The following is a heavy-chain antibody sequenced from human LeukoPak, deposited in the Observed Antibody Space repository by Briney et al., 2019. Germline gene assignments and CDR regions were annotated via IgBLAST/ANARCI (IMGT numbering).Heavy chain of an antibody. J-gene: IGHJ5*01. Sequence: WVSAISGSGGNTYYEDSVKGRFTISRDHSTTTLFLQMSSLRAEDTAVYYCAKDLHDYGNYVGWFDSWGQGTLVTVSS. CDR3: AKDLHDYGNYVGWFDS. V-gene: IGHV3-23*01. CDR2: ISGSGGNT. D-gene: IGHD4-11*01.